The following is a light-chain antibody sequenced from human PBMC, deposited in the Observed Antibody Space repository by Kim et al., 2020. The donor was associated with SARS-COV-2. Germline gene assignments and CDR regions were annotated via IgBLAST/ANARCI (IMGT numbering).Light chain of an antibody. V-gene: IGLV2-8*01. CDR3: SSYAGNNGI. Sequence: QSALTQPPSASGSPGQSVTISCTGTSSDVGAHSYVSWYQHHPGKAPKLLIYDVNKRPSGVPDRISGSESANTASLSVSGLQAEDEADYYCSSYAGNNGIVGGGTQLTVL. CDR2: DVN. CDR1: SSDVGAHSY. J-gene: IGLJ2*01.